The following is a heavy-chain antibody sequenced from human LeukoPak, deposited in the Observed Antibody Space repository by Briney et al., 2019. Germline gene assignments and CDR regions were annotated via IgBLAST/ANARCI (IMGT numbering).Heavy chain of an antibody. CDR3: TTGYGGAGYCYYMDV. J-gene: IGHJ6*03. CDR1: GGTFSSYA. Sequence: SVKVSCKASGGTFSSYAISWVRQAPGQGLEWMGGIIPIFGTANYAQKFQGRVAITTDESTSTAYMELSSLRSEDTAVYYCTTGYGGAGYCYYMDVWGKGTTVTVSS. D-gene: IGHD4-23*01. CDR2: IIPIFGTA. V-gene: IGHV1-69*05.